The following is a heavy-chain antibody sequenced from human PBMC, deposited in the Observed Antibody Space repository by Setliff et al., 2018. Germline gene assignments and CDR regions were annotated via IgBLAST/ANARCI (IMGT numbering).Heavy chain of an antibody. J-gene: IGHJ3*02. CDR1: GFIFSNYW. D-gene: IGHD3-22*01. Sequence: GGSLRLSCAASGFIFSNYWMAWVRQAPGKGLEWVANIKEDGSEKYFVDSAKGRFTISRDNAKNSLYLQMNGLRADDTGVYYCVRDDADNYDAFDNWGQGTLVTVSS. V-gene: IGHV3-7*01. CDR2: IKEDGSEK. CDR3: VRDDADNYDAFDN.